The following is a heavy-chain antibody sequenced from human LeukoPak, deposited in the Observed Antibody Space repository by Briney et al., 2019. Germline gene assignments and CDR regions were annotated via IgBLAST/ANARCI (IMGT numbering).Heavy chain of an antibody. Sequence: GGSLRLSCAASGFTFRDSAMSWVRQAPGKGLAWVSVIYSGGATYYADSVKGRFTISRDNSKNTLYLQMNSLRAEDTAVYYCARGLDGNNGYWGQGTLVTVSS. V-gene: IGHV3-66*01. D-gene: IGHD5-24*01. CDR1: GFTFRDSA. J-gene: IGHJ4*02. CDR2: IYSGGAT. CDR3: ARGLDGNNGY.